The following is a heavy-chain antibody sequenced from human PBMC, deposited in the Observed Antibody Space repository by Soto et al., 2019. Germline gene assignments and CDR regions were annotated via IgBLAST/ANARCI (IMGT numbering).Heavy chain of an antibody. D-gene: IGHD1-20*01. CDR3: ARVTGSTIDF. V-gene: IGHV1-3*01. J-gene: IGHJ4*02. CDR1: GYTFTSYA. CDR2: INAGNGNT. Sequence: ASVKVSCKASGYTFTSYAMHWVRQAPGQRLEWMGWINAGNGNTKYSQNFRGRVTITADESTRTAYMELSSLRSEDTAIYYCARVTGSTIDFWGQGTLVTVSS.